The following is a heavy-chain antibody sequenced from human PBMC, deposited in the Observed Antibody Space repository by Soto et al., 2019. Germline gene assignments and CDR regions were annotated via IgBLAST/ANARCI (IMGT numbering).Heavy chain of an antibody. J-gene: IGHJ4*02. Sequence: SVKVSCKASGGTFSSYTISWVRQAPGQGLGWMGRIIPILGIANYAQKFQGRVTITADKSTSTAYMELSSLRSEDTAVYYCARDPASYSSSWSPLFDYWGQGTLVTVSS. D-gene: IGHD6-13*01. CDR1: GGTFSSYT. V-gene: IGHV1-69*04. CDR3: ARDPASYSSSWSPLFDY. CDR2: IIPILGIA.